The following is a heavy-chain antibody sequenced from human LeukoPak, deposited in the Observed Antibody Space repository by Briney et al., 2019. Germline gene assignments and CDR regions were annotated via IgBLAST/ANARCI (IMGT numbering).Heavy chain of an antibody. J-gene: IGHJ6*02. D-gene: IGHD2-21*02. CDR1: GFTFSSYW. CDR3: ARDRGETYCGGDCYARDYYYGMDV. CDR2: IKQDGSEK. Sequence: PGGSLRLSCAASGFTFSSYWMSWVRQAPGKGLEWVANIKQDGSEKYYVDSVEGRFTISRDNAKNSLYLQMNSLRAEDTAVYYCARDRGETYCGGDCYARDYYYGMDVWGQGTTVTVSS. V-gene: IGHV3-7*01.